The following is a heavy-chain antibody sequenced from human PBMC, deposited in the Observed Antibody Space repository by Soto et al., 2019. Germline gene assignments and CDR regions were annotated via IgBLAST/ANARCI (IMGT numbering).Heavy chain of an antibody. Sequence: SVKVSCKASGGTFSSYAISWVRQAPGQGLEWMGGIIPIFGTANYAQKFQGRVTITADESTSTAYMELSSLRSEDTAVYYCARGGEGYCSGGSCFYYYYYYGMDVWGQGTTVTVSS. CDR1: GGTFSSYA. J-gene: IGHJ6*02. D-gene: IGHD2-15*01. CDR2: IIPIFGTA. V-gene: IGHV1-69*13. CDR3: ARGGEGYCSGGSCFYYYYYYGMDV.